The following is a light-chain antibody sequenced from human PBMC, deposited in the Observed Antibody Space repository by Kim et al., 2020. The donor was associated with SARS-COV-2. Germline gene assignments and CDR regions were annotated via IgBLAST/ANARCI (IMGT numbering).Light chain of an antibody. CDR1: QSVSSY. J-gene: IGKJ4*01. CDR2: DAS. CDR3: QQRSNWPRLT. V-gene: IGKV3-11*01. Sequence: SPGERAPLACRASQSVSSYLAWYQQKPGQAPRLLIYDASIRATGIPARFSGSGSWTDFTLTISSLEPEDFAVYYCQQRSNWPRLTFGGGTKVDIK.